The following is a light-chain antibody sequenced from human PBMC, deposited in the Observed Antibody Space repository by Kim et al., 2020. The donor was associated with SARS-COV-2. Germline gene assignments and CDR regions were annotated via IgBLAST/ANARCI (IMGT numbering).Light chain of an antibody. CDR2: GAS. J-gene: IGKJ1*01. Sequence: EIVMTQSPATLPVSPGETATLSCRASQSVSSNVAWYQQKPGQAPRLLIYGASTRATDVPARFSGSGSGTDFTLTISSLQSEDLAVYHCQQYDDWPPWTFGQGTKVDIK. V-gene: IGKV3-15*01. CDR3: QQYDDWPPWT. CDR1: QSVSSN.